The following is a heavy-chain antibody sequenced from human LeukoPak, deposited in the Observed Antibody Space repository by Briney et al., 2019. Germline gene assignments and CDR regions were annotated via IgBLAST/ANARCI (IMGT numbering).Heavy chain of an antibody. CDR2: IRSKAYGGTT. V-gene: IGHV3-49*04. Sequence: GGSLRLSCTASGFTFGDYAMSWVRQAPGKGLEWVGFIRSKAYGGTTEYAASVKGRFTISRDDSKSIAYLQMNSLKTEDTAVYYCTRDMWWEYSSSWTYIDYYYYGMDVWGQGTTVTVSS. CDR1: GFTFGDYA. J-gene: IGHJ6*02. CDR3: TRDMWWEYSSSWTYIDYYYYGMDV. D-gene: IGHD6-13*01.